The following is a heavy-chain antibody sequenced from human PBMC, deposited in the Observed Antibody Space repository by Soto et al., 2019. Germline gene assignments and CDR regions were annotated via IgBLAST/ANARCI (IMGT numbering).Heavy chain of an antibody. CDR2: ISGSGGVT. CDR3: AKDRQFRSYYESAGHYDN. J-gene: IGHJ4*02. CDR1: GFTFKNYD. D-gene: IGHD3-10*01. Sequence: EVQLLESGGGLVQPGGSLRLSCVASGFTFKNYDMRWVRQAPGKGLEWISGISGSGGVTYYADSVKGRFTISRDNSKNTLYLQMNSLRAEDTALYYCAKDRQFRSYYESAGHYDNWGQGTLDTVSS. V-gene: IGHV3-23*01.